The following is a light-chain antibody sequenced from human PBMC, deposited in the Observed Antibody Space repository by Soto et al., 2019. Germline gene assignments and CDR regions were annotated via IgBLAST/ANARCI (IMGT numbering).Light chain of an antibody. CDR1: QSVGSN. V-gene: IGKV3-15*01. J-gene: IGKJ1*01. CDR3: QQYNNWPPDRT. Sequence: EIVMTQSPATLSVSPGERATLSCRASQSVGSNLAWYQQKPGQAPRLLIYGASTRATGIPARFSGSGSGTEFTLTISSLQSEDFAIYFYQQYNNWPPDRTFGQGTKVEIK. CDR2: GAS.